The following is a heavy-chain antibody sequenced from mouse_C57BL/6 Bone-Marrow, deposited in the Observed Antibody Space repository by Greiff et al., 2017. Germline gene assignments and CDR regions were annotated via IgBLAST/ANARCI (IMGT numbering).Heavy chain of an antibody. CDR3: TTSPYFAMYY. V-gene: IGHV14-4*01. CDR1: GFNIKDDY. Sequence: VQLQQSGAELVRPGASVKLSCTASGFNIKDDYMHWVKQRPEQGLEWIGWIDPENGDTEYASKFQGKATITADTSSNTAYLQLSSLTSEDTAVYYCTTSPYFAMYYWGQGTSVTVSS. J-gene: IGHJ4*01. CDR2: IDPENGDT.